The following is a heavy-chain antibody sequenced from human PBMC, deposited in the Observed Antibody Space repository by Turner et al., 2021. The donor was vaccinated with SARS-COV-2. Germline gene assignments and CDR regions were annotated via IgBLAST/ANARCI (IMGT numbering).Heavy chain of an antibody. CDR2: ISYDGSKY. Sequence: VQLVESGVAGVQPGSSLCLSWTASGFPLSSNGMHWVRQAPGKGLEWVALISYDGSKYYDEDAVKGLFTIARDTYKTLLYQKMSSLRPENTVLYYCAKIRVTSGHTHDPLAFDMWGQGTLVTVSS. D-gene: IGHD5-18*01. J-gene: IGHJ3*02. V-gene: IGHV3-30*18. CDR1: GFPLSSNG. CDR3: AKIRVTSGHTHDPLAFDM.